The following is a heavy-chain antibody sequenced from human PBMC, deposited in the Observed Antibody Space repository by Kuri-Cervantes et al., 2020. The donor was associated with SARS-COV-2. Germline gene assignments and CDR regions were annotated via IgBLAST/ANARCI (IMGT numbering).Heavy chain of an antibody. Sequence: GESLKISCAASGFTFSSYSMNWVRQAPGKGLEWVSSISSSSSYIYYADSVKGRFTISRDNAKNSLYPQMNSLRAEDTAVYYCARGPYCSSTSCSYYHYYYMDVWGKGTTVTVSS. D-gene: IGHD2-2*01. V-gene: IGHV3-21*01. CDR2: ISSSSSYI. CDR1: GFTFSSYS. J-gene: IGHJ6*03. CDR3: ARGPYCSSTSCSYYHYYYMDV.